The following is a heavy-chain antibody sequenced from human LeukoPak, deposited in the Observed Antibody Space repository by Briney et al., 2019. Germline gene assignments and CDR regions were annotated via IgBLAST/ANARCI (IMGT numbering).Heavy chain of an antibody. Sequence: SVKVSCKASGYTFTGYYMHWVRQAPGQGLEWMGGIIPIFGTANYAQKFQGRVTITTDESTSTAYMELSSLRSEDTAVYYCARDVVTAIDPQLIGPTDYWGQGTLVTVSS. D-gene: IGHD2-21*02. CDR1: GYTFTGYY. J-gene: IGHJ4*02. CDR2: IIPIFGTA. V-gene: IGHV1-69*05. CDR3: ARDVVTAIDPQLIGPTDY.